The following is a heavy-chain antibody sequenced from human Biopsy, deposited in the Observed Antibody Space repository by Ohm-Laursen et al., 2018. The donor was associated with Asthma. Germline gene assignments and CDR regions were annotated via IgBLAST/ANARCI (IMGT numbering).Heavy chain of an antibody. Sequence: SLRLSCAASGFVFSQCGMHWVRQGPGKGLEWVALVSSDGHNKYYEDSVKGRFTISRDNSRNRLYLQINRLTVEDSAVNFCARQSGQDYGDSSGFDIWGQGTKVAVSS. CDR2: VSSDGHNK. D-gene: IGHD3-22*01. CDR3: ARQSGQDYGDSSGFDI. J-gene: IGHJ3*02. CDR1: GFVFSQCG. V-gene: IGHV3-30*03.